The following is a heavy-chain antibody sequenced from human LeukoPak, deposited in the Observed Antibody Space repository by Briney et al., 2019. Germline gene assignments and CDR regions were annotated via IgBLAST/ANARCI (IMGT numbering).Heavy chain of an antibody. V-gene: IGHV4-61*09. Sequence: PSETLSLTCTVSGGSISSGSYYWSWIRQPAGKGLEWIGNVYHSGSTYYNPSLKSRVTISVDTSKNQFSLKLSSVTAADTAVYYCARNREVGARVYWGQGTLVTVSS. CDR2: VYHSGST. CDR1: GGSISSGSYY. CDR3: ARNREVGARVY. D-gene: IGHD1-26*01. J-gene: IGHJ4*02.